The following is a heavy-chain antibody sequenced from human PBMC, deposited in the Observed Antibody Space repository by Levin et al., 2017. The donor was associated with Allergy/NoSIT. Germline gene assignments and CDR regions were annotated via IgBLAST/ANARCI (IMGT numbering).Heavy chain of an antibody. CDR2: IYYSGST. CDR1: GGSINSYY. Sequence: SQTLSLTCTASGGSINSYYWSWIRQPPGKGLEWLGYIYYSGSTNYNPSLKSRVTISVDTSKNQFSLKLSSATAADTAVYYCARHHCSSSSCWTFDYWGQGTLVTVSS. CDR3: ARHHCSSSSCWTFDY. J-gene: IGHJ4*02. D-gene: IGHD2-2*01. V-gene: IGHV4-59*08.